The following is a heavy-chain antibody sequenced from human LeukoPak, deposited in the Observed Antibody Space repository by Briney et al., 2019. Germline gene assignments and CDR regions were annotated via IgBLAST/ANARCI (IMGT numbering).Heavy chain of an antibody. CDR1: GYTLTELS. V-gene: IGHV1-24*01. D-gene: IGHD6-13*01. J-gene: IGHJ1*01. Sequence: ASVKVSCKVSGYTLTELSMHWVRQAPGKGLEWMGGFDPEDGETIYAQKFQGRVTMTEDTSTDTAYMELSSLRSEDTAVYYCATDRLVAAAPPEYFQHWGQGTLVTVSS. CDR2: FDPEDGET. CDR3: ATDRLVAAAPPEYFQH.